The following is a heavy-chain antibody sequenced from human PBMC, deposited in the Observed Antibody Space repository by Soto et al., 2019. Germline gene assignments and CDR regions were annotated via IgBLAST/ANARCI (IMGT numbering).Heavy chain of an antibody. D-gene: IGHD3-22*01. CDR1: GYSFTNYW. Sequence: GESLKISCKGSGYSFTNYWIGWVRQMSGKGLELMGTTFPGNSETRYSPSFQGHVTIPADKSISTAYLQWSSLKASDTALYYCARSRYYDTTGYYPFYYYYYGMDVWGQGTTVTVSS. CDR2: TFPGNSET. CDR3: ARSRYYDTTGYYPFYYYYYGMDV. J-gene: IGHJ6*02. V-gene: IGHV5-51*01.